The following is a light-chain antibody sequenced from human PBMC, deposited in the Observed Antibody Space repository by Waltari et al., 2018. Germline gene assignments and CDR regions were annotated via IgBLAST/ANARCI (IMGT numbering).Light chain of an antibody. V-gene: IGLV1-44*01. CDR3: ALWDDSLNAWI. Sequence: QSVLTQPPSASGPPGQRVTLPFSEGRPHSGSKTEPWDQALPGTAPKLLIYSDDQRPSGVPDRFSGSRSGTSGYLAISGLQSEDEADYYCALWDDSLNAWIFGGGTRLTVL. CDR2: SDD. CDR1: RPHSGSKT. J-gene: IGLJ3*02.